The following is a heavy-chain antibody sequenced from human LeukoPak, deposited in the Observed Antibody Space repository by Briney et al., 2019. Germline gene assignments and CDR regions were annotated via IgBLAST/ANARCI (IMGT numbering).Heavy chain of an antibody. V-gene: IGHV4-59*08. CDR1: GGSISSYY. Sequence: SETLSLTCTVSGGSISSYYWSWIRQPPGKGLEWIGYIYYSGSTNYNPSLKSRVTISVDTSKNQFSLKLSSVTAADTAVYYCASPRYDSSGYYYHYWGQGTLVTVSS. J-gene: IGHJ4*02. CDR3: ASPRYDSSGYYYHY. CDR2: IYYSGST. D-gene: IGHD3-22*01.